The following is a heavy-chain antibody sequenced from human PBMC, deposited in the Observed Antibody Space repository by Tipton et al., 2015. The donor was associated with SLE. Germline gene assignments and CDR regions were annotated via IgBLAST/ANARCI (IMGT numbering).Heavy chain of an antibody. CDR3: ARTNWNYVYFDY. J-gene: IGHJ4*02. D-gene: IGHD1-7*01. V-gene: IGHV4-59*01. CDR1: DGSIRASYY. CDR2: IHYSGGT. Sequence: TLSLTCTVSDGSIRASYYWSWIRQPPGKGLEWIGYIHYSGGTNYNPSLKSRVSISVDTSSNQFSLKLTSVTAADTAVYYCARTNWNYVYFDYWGQGALVTVSS.